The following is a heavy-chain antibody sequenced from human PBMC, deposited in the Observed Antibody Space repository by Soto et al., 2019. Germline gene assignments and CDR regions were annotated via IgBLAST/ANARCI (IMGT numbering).Heavy chain of an antibody. J-gene: IGHJ6*03. V-gene: IGHV4-4*02. CDR3: ARARLAAAGTAHYYFYYLDV. D-gene: IGHD6-13*01. Sequence: PSETLSLTCAVSSGSISSSNWWSWVRQPPGKGLEWIGEIYHSGSTNYNPSLKSRVTISVDKSKNQFSLKLSSVTAADTAVYYFARARLAAAGTAHYYFYYLDVWGKGTTVTVSS. CDR2: IYHSGST. CDR1: SGSISSSNW.